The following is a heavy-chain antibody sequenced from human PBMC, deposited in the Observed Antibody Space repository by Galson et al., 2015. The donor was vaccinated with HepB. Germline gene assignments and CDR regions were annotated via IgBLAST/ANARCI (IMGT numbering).Heavy chain of an antibody. D-gene: IGHD6-19*01. Sequence: SLRLSCEASGFTFSGYYMSWIRQAPGKGLEWVSYISSSSSYIYYADTVKGRFTISRDKAKNSLYLQMNSLRAEYTAVDYCASDGSVAGLFDYWGQGTLVTVSP. CDR1: GFTFSGYY. CDR2: ISSSSSYI. J-gene: IGHJ4*02. CDR3: ASDGSVAGLFDY. V-gene: IGHV3-11*06.